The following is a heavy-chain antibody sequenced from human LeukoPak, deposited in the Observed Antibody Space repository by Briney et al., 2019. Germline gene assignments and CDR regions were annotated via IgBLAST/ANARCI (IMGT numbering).Heavy chain of an antibody. CDR1: SGSISSASYY. CDR2: IYYSGST. D-gene: IGHD2-15*01. CDR3: ARHRGYCSGSNCYFEWFDP. Sequence: PSETLSLTCTVSSGSISSASYYWGWIRQPPAKGLEWNGTIYYSGSTYYNPSLRSRVTIAVDTSKNQFSLKLTSVTAADTAVYYCARHRGYCSGSNCYFEWFDPWGQGTLVTVSS. J-gene: IGHJ5*02. V-gene: IGHV4-39*01.